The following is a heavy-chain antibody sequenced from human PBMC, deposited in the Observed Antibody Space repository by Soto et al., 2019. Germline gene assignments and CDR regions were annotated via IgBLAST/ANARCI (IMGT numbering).Heavy chain of an antibody. J-gene: IGHJ4*02. CDR3: ARESEDLTSNFDY. CDR1: GFTFTRYS. CDR2: ISSTTNYI. Sequence: PGGSLTLSCPASGFTFTRYSMNWVRQAPGKGLEWVSSISSTTNYIYYGDSMMGRFTISRDNAKTSLYLEMNSLRAEDTAVYYCARESEDLTSNFDYWGQGTLVTVSS. V-gene: IGHV3-21*06.